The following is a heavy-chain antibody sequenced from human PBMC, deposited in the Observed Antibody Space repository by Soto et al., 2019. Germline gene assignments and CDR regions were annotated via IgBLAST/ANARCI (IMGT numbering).Heavy chain of an antibody. CDR3: ARGDGDYYDSSGYYYGGDAFDI. Sequence: QVQLVQSGAEVKKPGSSVKVSCKASGGTFSSYAISWVRQAPGQGLEWMGGIIPIFGTANYAQKFRGRVTITADESTSTAYMELSSLRSEDTAVYYCARGDGDYYDSSGYYYGGDAFDIWGQGTMVTVSS. CDR1: GGTFSSYA. CDR2: IIPIFGTA. D-gene: IGHD3-22*01. J-gene: IGHJ3*02. V-gene: IGHV1-69*01.